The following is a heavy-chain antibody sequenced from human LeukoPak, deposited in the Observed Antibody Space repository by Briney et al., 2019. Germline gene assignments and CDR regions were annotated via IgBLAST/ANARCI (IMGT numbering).Heavy chain of an antibody. D-gene: IGHD3-3*01. V-gene: IGHV3-23*01. Sequence: GGSLRLSCAASGFTFNTYVMSWVRQAPGKGLEWFSAISGSGGSTYYADSVKGRFTISRDNSKNTLYLQMNSLRAEDTAVYYCARGYYDFWSGYAGEEYFDYWGQGTLVTVSS. CDR3: ARGYYDFWSGYAGEEYFDY. J-gene: IGHJ4*02. CDR1: GFTFNTYV. CDR2: ISGSGGST.